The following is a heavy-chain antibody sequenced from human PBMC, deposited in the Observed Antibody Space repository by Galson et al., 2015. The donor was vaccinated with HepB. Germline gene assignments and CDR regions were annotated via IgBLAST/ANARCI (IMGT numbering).Heavy chain of an antibody. D-gene: IGHD3-10*01. V-gene: IGHV1-24*01. Sequence: SVKVSCKVSGYTLTELSMHWVRQAPGKGLEWMGGFDPEDGETIYAQKFQGRVTMTEDTSTDTAYMELSSLRSEDTAVYYCAPMVRGVIISGGDSQWGQGTLVTVSS. CDR2: FDPEDGET. CDR3: APMVRGVIISGGDSQ. J-gene: IGHJ4*02. CDR1: GYTLTELS.